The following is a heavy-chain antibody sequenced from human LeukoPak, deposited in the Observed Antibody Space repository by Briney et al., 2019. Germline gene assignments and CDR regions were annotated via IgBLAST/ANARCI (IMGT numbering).Heavy chain of an antibody. CDR1: GFTLSSYA. CDR2: ISGSGGST. V-gene: IGHV3-23*01. J-gene: IGHJ4*02. Sequence: PGGSLRLSCAASGFTLSSYAMSWVRQAPGKGLGWVSAISGSGGSTYCADSVKGRFTISRDNSKNTLYLQMNSLRAEDTAVYYCAKGPAPIAVAGTDYWGQGTLVTVSS. CDR3: AKGPAPIAVAGTDY. D-gene: IGHD6-19*01.